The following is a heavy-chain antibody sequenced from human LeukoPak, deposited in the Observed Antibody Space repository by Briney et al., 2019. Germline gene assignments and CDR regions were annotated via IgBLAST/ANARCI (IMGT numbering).Heavy chain of an antibody. Sequence: SSETLSLTCAVYGGSFSGYYWSWIRQPPGKGLEWIGEINHSGSTNYNPSLKSRVTISVDTSKNQFSLKLSSVTAADTAVYYCASQGAGWSTHHDAFDIWGQGTMVTVSS. CDR1: GGSFSGYY. CDR3: ASQGAGWSTHHDAFDI. J-gene: IGHJ3*02. CDR2: INHSGST. V-gene: IGHV4-34*01. D-gene: IGHD6-19*01.